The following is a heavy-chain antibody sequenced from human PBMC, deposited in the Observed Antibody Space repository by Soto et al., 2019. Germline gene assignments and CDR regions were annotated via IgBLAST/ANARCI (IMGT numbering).Heavy chain of an antibody. CDR1: GVSITSGAYY. D-gene: IGHD4-17*01. CDR2: IYYNGNT. CDR3: ARDRLRAVYAFDF. Sequence: SETLSLTCTLSGVSITSGAYYWTWVRQHPGKGLEWIGYIYYNGNTYFSPSLKSRLTISIDTSKNQFSLKLSSVTAADTAMYYCARDRLRAVYAFDFWGQGTMVTVSS. J-gene: IGHJ3*01. V-gene: IGHV4-31*03.